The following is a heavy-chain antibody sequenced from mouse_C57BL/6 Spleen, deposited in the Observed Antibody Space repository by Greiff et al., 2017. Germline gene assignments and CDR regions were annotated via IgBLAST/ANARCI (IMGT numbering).Heavy chain of an antibody. CDR2: IRNKANNHAT. J-gene: IGHJ2*01. D-gene: IGHD1-1*01. CDR3: TRGLDYYGSSSDY. CDR1: GFTFSDAW. V-gene: IGHV6-6*01. Sequence: EVKLMESGGGLVQPGGSMKLSCAASGFTFSDAWMDWVRQSPEKGLEWVAEIRNKANNHATYYAESVKGRFTISRDDSKSSVYLQMNSLRAEDTGIYYCTRGLDYYGSSSDYWGQGTTLTVSS.